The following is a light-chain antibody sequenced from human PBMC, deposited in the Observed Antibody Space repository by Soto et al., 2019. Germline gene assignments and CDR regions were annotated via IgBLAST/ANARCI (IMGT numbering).Light chain of an antibody. CDR1: QGIRSA. Sequence: AVQLTQSPSSLSASVGDRVTITCRASQGIRSALAWYQQGPGKPPKLLIYDASGLESGVPSRFSGSGSGTDFTLTISSLQPEDFATYYCQQFNSALTFGGGTKVEIK. V-gene: IGKV1-13*02. CDR3: QQFNSALT. J-gene: IGKJ4*01. CDR2: DAS.